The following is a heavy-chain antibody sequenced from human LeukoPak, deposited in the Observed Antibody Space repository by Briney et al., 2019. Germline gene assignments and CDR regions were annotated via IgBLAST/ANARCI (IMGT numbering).Heavy chain of an antibody. CDR3: VRDSYYHDSSGYPDY. CDR2: ISAYNGNT. V-gene: IGHV1-18*01. Sequence: ASVKVSCKASGYTFTSSGISWVRQAPGQGLEWMGWISAYNGNTNYAQKFQGRVTMTTDTSTSTAYMELRSLRSDDTAVYYCVRDSYYHDSSGYPDYWGQGTLVTVSS. CDR1: GYTFTSSG. J-gene: IGHJ4*02. D-gene: IGHD3-22*01.